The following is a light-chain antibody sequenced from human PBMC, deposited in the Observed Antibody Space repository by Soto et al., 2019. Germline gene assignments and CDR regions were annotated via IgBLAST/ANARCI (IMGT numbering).Light chain of an antibody. V-gene: IGKV3-11*01. J-gene: IGKJ4*01. CDR1: QSLANY. CDR2: DAS. Sequence: EIVLTQSPATLSLSPGERATLSCRASQSLANYLAWYQHKPGQPPRLLIYDASTRATDIPARFSGSGSGTDFTLTISGLEPEDFAVYYCQQRGRGPSFGGGTKVEIK. CDR3: QQRGRGPS.